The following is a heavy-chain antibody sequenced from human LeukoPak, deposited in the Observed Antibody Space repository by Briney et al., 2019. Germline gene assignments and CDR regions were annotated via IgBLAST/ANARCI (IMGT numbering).Heavy chain of an antibody. CDR3: TRVPYSSGSYDY. CDR2: INSDGNYT. D-gene: IGHD6-19*01. V-gene: IGHV3-74*01. J-gene: IGHJ4*02. CDR1: GFIFDDYG. Sequence: GGSLRLSCAASGFIFDDYGMSWVRQAPGKGLEWVSRINSDGNYTTYADSVKGRFTFSRDNAKNTLYLQMNSLRAEDTAVYYCTRVPYSSGSYDYWGQGTLVTVSS.